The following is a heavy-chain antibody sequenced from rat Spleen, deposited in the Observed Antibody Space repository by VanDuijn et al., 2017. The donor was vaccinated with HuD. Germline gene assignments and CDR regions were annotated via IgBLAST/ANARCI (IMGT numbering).Heavy chain of an antibody. CDR1: GYSITSNY. D-gene: IGHD1-2*01. CDR2: IGYSGGT. CDR3: ASDITIAAMRFAY. J-gene: IGHJ3*01. V-gene: IGHV3-1*01. Sequence: EVQLQESGPGLVKPSQSLSLTCSVTGYSITSNYWGWIRKFPENKMEWMGYIGYSGGTGYNPSLKSRISITRDTSKNQFFLQMNNLKEEDTAIYYCASDITIAAMRFAYWGQGTLVTVSS.